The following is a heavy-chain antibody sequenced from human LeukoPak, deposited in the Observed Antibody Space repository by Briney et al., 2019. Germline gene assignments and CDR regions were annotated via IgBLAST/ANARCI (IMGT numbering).Heavy chain of an antibody. Sequence: SETLSLTCAVYGGSFSGYYWSWIRQPPGKGLEWIGEINHSGSTNYNPSLKSRVAISVDTSKNQLSLKLSSVTAADTGVYYCARLRMVRGVNHGMDVWGKGTTVTVSS. CDR1: GGSFSGYY. CDR2: INHSGST. J-gene: IGHJ6*04. V-gene: IGHV4-34*01. D-gene: IGHD3-10*01. CDR3: ARLRMVRGVNHGMDV.